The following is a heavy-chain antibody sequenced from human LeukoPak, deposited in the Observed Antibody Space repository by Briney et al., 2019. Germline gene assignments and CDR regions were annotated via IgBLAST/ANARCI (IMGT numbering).Heavy chain of an antibody. V-gene: IGHV3-11*01. J-gene: IGHJ6*03. CDR2: ISSSGSTI. CDR3: ARDGRYCSSTSCYGYYYYYMDV. Sequence: GGSLRLSCAASGFTFSDYYMSWIRQAPGKGLEWVSYISSSGSTIYYADSVKGRFTISRDNAKNSLYLQMNSLRAEDTAVYYCARDGRYCSSTSCYGYYYYYMDVWGKGTTVTVSS. D-gene: IGHD2-2*01. CDR1: GFTFSDYY.